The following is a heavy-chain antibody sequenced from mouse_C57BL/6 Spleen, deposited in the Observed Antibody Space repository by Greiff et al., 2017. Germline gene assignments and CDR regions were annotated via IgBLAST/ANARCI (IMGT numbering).Heavy chain of an antibody. J-gene: IGHJ2*01. Sequence: VQLQQPGAELVRPGTSVKLSCKASGYTFTSYWMHWVKQRPGQGLEWIGVIDPSDSYTNYNQKFKGKATLTVDTSSSTAYMQLSSLTSEDSAVYYCASHYYGSSYDGFDYWGQGTTLTVSS. D-gene: IGHD1-1*01. CDR2: IDPSDSYT. CDR1: GYTFTSYW. V-gene: IGHV1-59*01. CDR3: ASHYYGSSYDGFDY.